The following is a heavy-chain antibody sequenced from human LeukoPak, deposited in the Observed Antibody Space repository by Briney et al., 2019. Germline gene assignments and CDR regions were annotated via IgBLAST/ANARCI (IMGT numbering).Heavy chain of an antibody. J-gene: IGHJ4*02. D-gene: IGHD4-23*01. V-gene: IGHV3-23*01. Sequence: TGGSLRLSGAASGFTFSSYAMSWVRQAPGKGLEWVSAISAGGGVTYYADSVEGRFTISRDDSKNTLYLQMNSLRAEDTAVYYCAKDGIRWSHFDSWGQGTLVTVSS. CDR3: AKDGIRWSHFDS. CDR2: ISAGGGVT. CDR1: GFTFSSYA.